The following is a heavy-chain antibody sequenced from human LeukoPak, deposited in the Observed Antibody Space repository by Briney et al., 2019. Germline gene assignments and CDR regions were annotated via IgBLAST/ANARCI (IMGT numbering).Heavy chain of an antibody. CDR1: GYSFNTYR. CDR3: ARRGSGYVVAFDI. CDR2: IYPGDSDT. D-gene: IGHD3-22*01. V-gene: IGHV5-51*01. J-gene: IGHJ3*02. Sequence: GESLKISCQGSGYSFNTYRIGWVRQMPGKGLEWRGIIYPGDSDTRDSPSFHGHVYMSAGTSISTAYLEWSRLKASDTAMYYCARRGSGYVVAFDIWGQGAMVTVSS.